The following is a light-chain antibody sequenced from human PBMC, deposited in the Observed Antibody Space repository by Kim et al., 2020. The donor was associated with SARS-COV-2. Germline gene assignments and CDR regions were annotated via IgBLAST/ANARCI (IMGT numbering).Light chain of an antibody. CDR2: GAS. CDR3: QQYGTTPRT. V-gene: IGKV3-20*01. J-gene: IGKJ1*01. CDR1: QNVQRRY. Sequence: SPGERATLSCRASQNVQRRYLAWYQQIPGQVPRLLIYGASSRATGVPDRFSGSGSATEFTLTISRLEPEDSAVYYCQQYGTTPRTFGHGTKVDIK.